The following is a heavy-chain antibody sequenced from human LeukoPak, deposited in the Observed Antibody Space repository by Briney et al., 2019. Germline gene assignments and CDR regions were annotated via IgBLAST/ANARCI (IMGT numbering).Heavy chain of an antibody. CDR2: ISAYNGNT. CDR3: ARDQYSYGSSGWFDP. V-gene: IGHV1-18*01. CDR1: GYTFTSYG. J-gene: IGHJ5*02. Sequence: GASVKVSCKASGYTFTSYGISWVRQAPGQGLEWMGWISAYNGNTNYAQKLQGRVTMTTDTSTSTAYMELRSLRSDDTAVYYCARDQYSYGSSGWFDPRGQGTLVTVSS. D-gene: IGHD5-18*01.